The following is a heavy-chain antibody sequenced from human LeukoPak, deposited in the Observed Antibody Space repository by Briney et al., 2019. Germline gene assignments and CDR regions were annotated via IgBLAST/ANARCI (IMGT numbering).Heavy chain of an antibody. Sequence: GRSLRLSCAASGFTFSSYAMHWVRQAPGKGLEWVAVISYDGSNKYYADSVKGRFAISRDNSKNTLYLQMNSLRAEDTAVYYCARDPFANFYFYYWGQGTLVTVSS. J-gene: IGHJ4*02. CDR3: ARDPFANFYFYY. CDR2: ISYDGSNK. D-gene: IGHD4/OR15-4a*01. V-gene: IGHV3-30*09. CDR1: GFTFSSYA.